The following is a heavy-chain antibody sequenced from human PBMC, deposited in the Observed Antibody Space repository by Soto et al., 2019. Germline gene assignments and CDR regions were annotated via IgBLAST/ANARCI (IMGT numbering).Heavy chain of an antibody. J-gene: IGHJ4*02. V-gene: IGHV1-8*01. CDR2: MNPSTGNT. D-gene: IGHD6-25*01. CDR1: GYTFTNYD. Sequence: ASVKVSCKASGYTFTNYDTNWVRQATGQGLEWMGWMNPSTGNTGYAQKFQGRVTMTRDTSIGTAHMELSSLRSDDTAIYYCARDSPSSGLLGGNYWGQGTLVNV. CDR3: ARDSPSSGLLGGNY.